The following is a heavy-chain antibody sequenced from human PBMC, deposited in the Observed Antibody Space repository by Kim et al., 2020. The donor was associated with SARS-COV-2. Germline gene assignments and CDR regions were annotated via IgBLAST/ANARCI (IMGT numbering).Heavy chain of an antibody. V-gene: IGHV3-30*18. Sequence: GGSLRLSCAASGFTFSSYAMHWVRLAPGKGLEWVAVISYDGSNEYYADSVKGRFTISRDNSKNTLYLQMNSLRAEDTAVYYCAKDLGWVYATSETNYSYGIGVWGQGTTVTVSS. CDR1: GFTFSSYA. D-gene: IGHD2-8*01. CDR3: AKDLGWVYATSETNYSYGIGV. J-gene: IGHJ6*02. CDR2: ISYDGSNE.